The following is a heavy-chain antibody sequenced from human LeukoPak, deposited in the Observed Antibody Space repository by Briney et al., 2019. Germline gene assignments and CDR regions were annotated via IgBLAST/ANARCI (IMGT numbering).Heavy chain of an antibody. CDR3: ARGSDNYDFWSGYYPFDY. CDR1: GYTFTGYY. CDR2: INPNSGGT. V-gene: IGHV1-2*02. J-gene: IGHJ4*02. D-gene: IGHD3-3*01. Sequence: ASVKVFCKASGYTFTGYYMHWVRQAPGQGLEWMGWINPNSGGTNYAQKFQGRVTMTRDTSISTAYMELSRLRSDDTAVYYCARGSDNYDFWSGYYPFDYWGQGTLVTVSS.